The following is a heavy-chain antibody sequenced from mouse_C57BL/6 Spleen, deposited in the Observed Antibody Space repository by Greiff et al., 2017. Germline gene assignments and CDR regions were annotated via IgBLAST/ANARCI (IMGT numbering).Heavy chain of an antibody. CDR1: GYTFTDYY. J-gene: IGHJ1*03. V-gene: IGHV1-18*01. CDR3: ARRGGFCWDLDD. CDR2: INPNNGGT. Sequence: EVQLQESGPELVKPGASVKISCKASGYTFTDYYMDWVKQSHGKSLEWIGDINPNNGGTIYNQKFKGKATLTVDESSNTSYMELHSRTTEDAAVDYCARRGGFCWDLDDWGKGTTVTVSS.